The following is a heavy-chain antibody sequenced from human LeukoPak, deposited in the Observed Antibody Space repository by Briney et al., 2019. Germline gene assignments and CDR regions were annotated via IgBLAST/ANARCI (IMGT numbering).Heavy chain of an antibody. CDR1: GGSISSGGYY. D-gene: IGHD4-17*01. Sequence: SETLSLTCAVSGGSISSGGYYWSWIRQPPGKGLEWIGYIYHSGSTYYNPSLKSRVTISVDRSKNQFSLKLSSVTAADTAVYYCARGKHDYGDYTRLDYWGQGTLVTVSS. J-gene: IGHJ4*02. CDR2: IYHSGST. CDR3: ARGKHDYGDYTRLDY. V-gene: IGHV4-30-2*01.